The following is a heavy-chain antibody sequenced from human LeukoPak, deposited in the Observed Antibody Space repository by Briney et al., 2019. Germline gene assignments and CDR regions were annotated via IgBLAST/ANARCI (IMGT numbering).Heavy chain of an antibody. CDR1: GGTFSSYA. D-gene: IGHD3-10*01. Sequence: ASVKVSCKASGGTFSSYAISWVRQAPGQGLEWMGWISAYNGNTNYAQKLQGRVTMTTDTSTSTAYMELRSLRSDDTAVYYCARSVSWFGSDYFDYWGQGTLVTVSS. V-gene: IGHV1-18*01. CDR2: ISAYNGNT. J-gene: IGHJ4*02. CDR3: ARSVSWFGSDYFDY.